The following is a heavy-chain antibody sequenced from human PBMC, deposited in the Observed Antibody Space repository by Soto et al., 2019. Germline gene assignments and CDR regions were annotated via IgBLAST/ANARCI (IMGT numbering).Heavy chain of an antibody. V-gene: IGHV3-23*01. J-gene: IGHJ4*02. CDR2: ITNTGGDT. CDR3: ARASGESYPGSRVFDS. Sequence: EVQLLESGGDLVQPGGSLRLSCAASGFTFSNNAMSWVRQAPGKGLEWVSVITNTGGDTLYADSVKGRFTMSRDNSKNILYLQMNSLRAEDTAIYYCARASGESYPGSRVFDSWGQLTRVTVSS. D-gene: IGHD3-10*01. CDR1: GFTFSNNA.